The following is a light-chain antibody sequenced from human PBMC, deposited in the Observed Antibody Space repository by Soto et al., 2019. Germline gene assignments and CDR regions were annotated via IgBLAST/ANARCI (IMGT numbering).Light chain of an antibody. CDR3: QQYAGSPWT. CDR1: QTITNKY. CDR2: GAS. J-gene: IGKJ1*01. Sequence: EIVLTQSPGTLSLSPGERATLSCRASQTITNKYLAWYQQKPGQAPRLLLSGASSRAAGIPDRFSGSGSGTDFTLTISRLEPADFAVYYCQQYAGSPWTFGQGTKVDIK. V-gene: IGKV3-20*01.